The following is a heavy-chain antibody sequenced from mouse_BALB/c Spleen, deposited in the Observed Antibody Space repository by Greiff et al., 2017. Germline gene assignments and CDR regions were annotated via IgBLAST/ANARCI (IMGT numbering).Heavy chain of an antibody. CDR1: GYTFTSYW. J-gene: IGHJ4*01. CDR3: TRKNLLCYAMDY. CDR2: IDPSDSYT. V-gene: IGHV1S127*01. Sequence: QVQLQQPGAELVKPGASVKMSCKASGYTFTSYWMHWVKQRPGQGLEWIGVIDPSDSYTSYNQKFKGKATLTVDTSSSTAYMQLSSLTSEDSAVYYCTRKNLLCYAMDYWGQGTSVTVSS.